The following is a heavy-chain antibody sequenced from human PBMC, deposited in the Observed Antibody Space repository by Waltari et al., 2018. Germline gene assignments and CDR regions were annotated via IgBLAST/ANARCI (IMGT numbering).Heavy chain of an antibody. J-gene: IGHJ4*02. D-gene: IGHD3-10*01. CDR1: GFTFSSYS. CDR2: ISSSSSYI. CDR3: ARDVPFGAKMRYYFDY. V-gene: IGHV3-21*01. Sequence: EVQLVESGGGLVKPGGSLRLSCAASGFTFSSYSMNWVRQAPGKGLEWVSSISSSSSYIYYADSVKGRVTISRDNAKNALYLQMNSLRAEDTAVYYCARDVPFGAKMRYYFDYWGQGTLVTVSS.